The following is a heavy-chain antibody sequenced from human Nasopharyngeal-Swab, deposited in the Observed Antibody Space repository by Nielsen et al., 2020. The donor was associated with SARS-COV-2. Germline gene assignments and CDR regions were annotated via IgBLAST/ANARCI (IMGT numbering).Heavy chain of an antibody. J-gene: IGHJ4*02. CDR2: IYSSGST. Sequence: SETLSLTCAVSGGSINNNAYSWTWIRQPPGKGLESIGYIYSSGSTSYNPSLKSRVAMSIDRSKNHFSLRLTSVTAADTAVYYCARGATYCYAGRCHDYWGQGTLVTASS. V-gene: IGHV4-30-2*01. CDR1: GGSINNNAYS. CDR3: ARGATYCYAGRCHDY. D-gene: IGHD3-16*01.